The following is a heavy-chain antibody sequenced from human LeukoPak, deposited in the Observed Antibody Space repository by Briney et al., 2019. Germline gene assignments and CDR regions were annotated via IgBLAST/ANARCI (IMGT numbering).Heavy chain of an antibody. CDR3: ARDRGVELGMNYYYYMDV. J-gene: IGHJ6*03. CDR2: ISAYNGNT. V-gene: IGHV1-18*01. Sequence: ASVKVSCKASGYTFTSYGISWVRQAPGQGLEWMGWISAYNGNTNYAQKLQGRVTMTTDTSTSTAYMELRSLRSDDTAVYYCARDRGVELGMNYYYYMDVWGKGTTVTVSS. D-gene: IGHD7-27*01. CDR1: GYTFTSYG.